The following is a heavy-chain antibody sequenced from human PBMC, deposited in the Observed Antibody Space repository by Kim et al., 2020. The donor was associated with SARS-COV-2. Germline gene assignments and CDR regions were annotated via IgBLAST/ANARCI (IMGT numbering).Heavy chain of an antibody. V-gene: IGHV3-30*18. D-gene: IGHD1-26*01. CDR3: AKDLGWELRQIAFDI. CDR2: ISYDGSNK. Sequence: GGSLRLSCAASGFTFSSYGMHWVRQAPGKGLEWVAVISYDGSNKYYADSVKGRFTITRDNSKNTLYLQMNSLRAEDTAVYYCAKDLGWELRQIAFDIWGQGTMVTVYS. CDR1: GFTFSSYG. J-gene: IGHJ3*02.